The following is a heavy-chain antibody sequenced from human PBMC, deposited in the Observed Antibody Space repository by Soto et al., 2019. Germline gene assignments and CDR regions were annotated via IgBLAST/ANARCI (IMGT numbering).Heavy chain of an antibody. V-gene: IGHV4-59*01. Sequence: SETLSLTCTVSGGSISSYYWTWIRQPPGKGLEWIGYIYNSGSTNIYNSGSTNYNPSLKSRVTISVDTSKNQFSLKLNSVTAADTAVYYCARAYDFWRVDPWGQGTLVTVSS. CDR2: IYNSGSTNIYNSGST. CDR3: ARAYDFWRVDP. D-gene: IGHD3-3*01. J-gene: IGHJ5*02. CDR1: GGSISSYY.